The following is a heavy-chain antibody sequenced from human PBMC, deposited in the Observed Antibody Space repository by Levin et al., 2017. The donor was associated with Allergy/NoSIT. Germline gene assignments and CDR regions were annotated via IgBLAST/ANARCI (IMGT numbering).Heavy chain of an antibody. Sequence: SETLSLTCGVNGGSFSAYYWTWIRQPPGKGLEWIGEINHSGSTNYNPSLKSRVTISVEASKDQFSLKRSSMTAADTAGYYCAGQTTMVGGLIRAAFDVWGQGTMVSVSS. V-gene: IGHV4-34*01. CDR1: GGSFSAYY. J-gene: IGHJ3*01. D-gene: IGHD3-10*01. CDR2: INHSGST. CDR3: AGQTTMVGGLIRAAFDV.